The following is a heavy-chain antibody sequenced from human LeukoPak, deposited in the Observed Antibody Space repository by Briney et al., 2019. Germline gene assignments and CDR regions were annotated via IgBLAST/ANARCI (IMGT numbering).Heavy chain of an antibody. D-gene: IGHD3-10*01. CDR1: GYTFKSYA. V-gene: IGHV1-2*02. J-gene: IGHJ4*02. Sequence: ASVKVSCKASGYTFKSYAITWVRQAPGQGLEWMGWINPNSGGTNYAQKFQGRITMTRDTSISTAYMELSRLGSDDAAVYYCASRRIKGGEYYFDYWGQGTLVTVSS. CDR2: INPNSGGT. CDR3: ASRRIKGGEYYFDY.